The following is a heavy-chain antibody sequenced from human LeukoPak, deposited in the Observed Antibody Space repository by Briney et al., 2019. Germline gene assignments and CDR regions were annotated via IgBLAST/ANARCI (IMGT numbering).Heavy chain of an antibody. CDR2: IWYDGSNK. CDR3: AKDWSSGIFGSYYFDY. J-gene: IGHJ4*02. V-gene: IGHV3-33*06. CDR1: GFTSSSYG. D-gene: IGHD3-3*01. Sequence: AGRSLRLSCAASGFTSSSYGMHWVRQAPGKGLEWVAVIWYDGSNKYYADSVKGRFTISRDNSKNTLYLQMNSLRAEDTAVYYCAKDWSSGIFGSYYFDYWGQGTLVTVSS.